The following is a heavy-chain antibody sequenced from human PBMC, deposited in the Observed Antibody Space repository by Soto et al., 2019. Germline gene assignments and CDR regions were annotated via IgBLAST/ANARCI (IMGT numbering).Heavy chain of an antibody. Sequence: GGSLRLSCAGSGFTFSDHYMDWVRQAPGKGLEWVGRSRNKTKGYTTEYAASVKGRFTMSRDESKSSLYLQMNSLKIEDTAVYYCARVIVVVAGTTHHYYFDYWGQGT. CDR2: SRNKTKGYTT. J-gene: IGHJ4*02. CDR3: ARVIVVVAGTTHHYYFDY. D-gene: IGHD2-15*01. V-gene: IGHV3-72*01. CDR1: GFTFSDHY.